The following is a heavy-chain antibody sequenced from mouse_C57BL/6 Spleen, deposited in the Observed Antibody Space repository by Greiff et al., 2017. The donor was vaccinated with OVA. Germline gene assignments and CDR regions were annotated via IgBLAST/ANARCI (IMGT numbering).Heavy chain of an antibody. CDR1: GYTFTSYG. V-gene: IGHV1-81*01. CDR3: ARSELGHEGHYFDY. Sequence: QVQLQQSGAELARPGASVKLSCKASGYTFTSYGISWVKQRTGQGLEWIGEIYPRSGNTYYNEKFKGKATMTADKSSSTAYMELRSLTSEDSAVYFCARSELGHEGHYFDYWGQGTTLTVSS. J-gene: IGHJ2*01. CDR2: IYPRSGNT. D-gene: IGHD4-1*01.